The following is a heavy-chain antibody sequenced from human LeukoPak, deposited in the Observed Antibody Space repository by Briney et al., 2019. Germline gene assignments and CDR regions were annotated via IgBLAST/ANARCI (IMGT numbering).Heavy chain of an antibody. V-gene: IGHV3-23*01. D-gene: IGHD2-2*01. CDR3: ANLMTLVDCSRIRCYGFDY. J-gene: IGHJ4*02. Sequence: PGGSLRLSCAASRCMFSNYAMTWVRQAPGKGLEWVSAITKSGGDTYYAASVKGRFTISRDNSRNTLYLHINNLRAEDTAVYYCANLMTLVDCSRIRCYGFDYWGQGILVTVSS. CDR2: ITKSGGDT. CDR1: RCMFSNYA.